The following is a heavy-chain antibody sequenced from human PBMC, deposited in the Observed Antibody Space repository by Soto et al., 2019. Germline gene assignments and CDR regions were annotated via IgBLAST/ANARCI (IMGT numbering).Heavy chain of an antibody. J-gene: IGHJ4*02. D-gene: IGHD3-22*01. CDR3: ARALRDYYDSSGYWRPFDY. Sequence: PGGSRRLSCAASGFTFSSYEMNWVRQAPGKGLEWVSYISSSGSTGYYADSVKCRFTISRDNAKNSLYLQMNSLRAEDTAVYYCARALRDYYDSSGYWRPFDYWRQGTLVTVSS. V-gene: IGHV3-48*03. CDR2: ISSSGSTG. CDR1: GFTFSSYE.